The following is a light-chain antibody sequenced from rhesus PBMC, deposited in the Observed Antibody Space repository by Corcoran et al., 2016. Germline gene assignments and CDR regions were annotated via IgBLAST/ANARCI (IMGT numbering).Light chain of an antibody. Sequence: DIQMTQSPSSLSASVGDRVTITCRASENVNNYLHWYQQKPGKAPKILIYKASICQRGVPSRFSGSGSGTDFPLTISSLQPGDFATYYCQHSYGTPYSFGPGTKVEIK. V-gene: IGKV1-74*01. CDR3: QHSYGTPYS. CDR1: ENVNNY. J-gene: IGKJ2*01. CDR2: KAS.